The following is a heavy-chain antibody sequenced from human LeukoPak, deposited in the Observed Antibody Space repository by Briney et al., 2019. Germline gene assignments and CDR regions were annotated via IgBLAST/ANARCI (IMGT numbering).Heavy chain of an antibody. J-gene: IGHJ4*02. CDR1: GDSIKSSF. Sequence: SETLSLTCTVSGDSIKSSFWTWIRQSPGKGLEWIGYIYYSGSTYYNPSLKSRVTISVDTSKNQFSLKLSSVTAADTAVYYCASMQVVVTKELDYWGQGTLVTVSS. CDR2: IYYSGST. CDR3: ASMQVVVTKELDY. V-gene: IGHV4-59*08. D-gene: IGHD3-22*01.